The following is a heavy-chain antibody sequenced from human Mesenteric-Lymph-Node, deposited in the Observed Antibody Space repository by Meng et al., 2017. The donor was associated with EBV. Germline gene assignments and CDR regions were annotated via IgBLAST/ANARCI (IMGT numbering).Heavy chain of an antibody. J-gene: IGHJ4*02. Sequence: QGQLGQSGAEVKKPGSSVKAPCKASGGTFSSYAISWVRQAPGQGLEWMGGIIPIFGTANYAQKFQGRVTITADKSTSTAYMELSSLRSEDTAVYYCARDLDIVVVPTASDFDSWGQGTLVTVSS. V-gene: IGHV1-69*06. CDR1: GGTFSSYA. CDR3: ARDLDIVVVPTASDFDS. D-gene: IGHD2-2*01. CDR2: IIPIFGTA.